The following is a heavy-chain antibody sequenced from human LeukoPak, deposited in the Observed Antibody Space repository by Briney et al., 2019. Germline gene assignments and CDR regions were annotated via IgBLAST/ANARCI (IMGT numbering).Heavy chain of an antibody. V-gene: IGHV2-70*11. J-gene: IGHJ3*02. Sequence: SGPTLANPTQTLTLTCTFSGFSLSTSGMCVSWIRQPPGNAPESLARIDWDDDKYYSTSLRTRLTISKDTSKNQVVLTMTNMDPVDTATYYCARIHCIAVAGTHAFDIWGQGTMVTVSS. CDR3: ARIHCIAVAGTHAFDI. CDR2: IDWDDDK. D-gene: IGHD6-19*01. CDR1: GFSLSTSGMC.